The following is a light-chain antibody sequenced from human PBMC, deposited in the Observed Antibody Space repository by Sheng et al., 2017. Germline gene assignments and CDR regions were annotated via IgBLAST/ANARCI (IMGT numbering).Light chain of an antibody. CDR1: QSVSSY. CDR3: QQYDKWPLN. CDR2: GAS. V-gene: IGKV3-15*01. J-gene: IGKJ4*01. Sequence: EIVMTQSPATLSVSPGERATLSCRASQSVSSYLAWYQQKPGQAPRLLIYGASARATGIPARFSGSGSGTEFTLTISSLQSEDSVEYYCQQYDKWPLNFGGGTKVEIK.